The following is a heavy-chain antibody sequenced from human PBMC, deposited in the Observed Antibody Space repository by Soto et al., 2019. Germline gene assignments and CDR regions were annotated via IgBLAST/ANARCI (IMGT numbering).Heavy chain of an antibody. J-gene: IGHJ4*02. D-gene: IGHD4-17*01. CDR1: GGSISSGDYY. CDR3: ARQFDYQHDY. CDR2: ISYTGNT. Sequence: QVQLQESGPGLVKPSQTLSLTCTVSGGSISSGDYYWSWIRQPPGKGLEWIGYISYTGNTYYNPSLKSQVTISVDTSKNQFSLRLSSVTAADTAVYYCARQFDYQHDYWGQGTLVTVSS. V-gene: IGHV4-30-4*01.